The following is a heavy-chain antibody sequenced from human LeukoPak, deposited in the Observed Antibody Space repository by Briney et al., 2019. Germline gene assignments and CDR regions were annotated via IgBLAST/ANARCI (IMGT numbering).Heavy chain of an antibody. V-gene: IGHV3-74*01. CDR1: GFTFSSYW. Sequence: GGSLRLSCAASGFTFSSYWMHWVRQAPGKGLVWVSRINSDGSSTSYADSVKGRFTISRGNAKNTLYLQMNSLRAEDTAVYYCTSTYYYGSGTIDYWGQGTLVTVSS. J-gene: IGHJ4*02. CDR3: TSTYYYGSGTIDY. D-gene: IGHD3-10*01. CDR2: INSDGSST.